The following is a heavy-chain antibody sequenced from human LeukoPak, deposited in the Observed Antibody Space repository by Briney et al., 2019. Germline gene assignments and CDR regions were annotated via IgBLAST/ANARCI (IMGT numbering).Heavy chain of an antibody. CDR2: ISSSSSYI. V-gene: IGHV3-21*01. D-gene: IGHD2-2*02. Sequence: GGSLRLSCAASGFTFSSYSMNWVRQAPGKGLEWASSISSSSSYIYYADSVKGRFTISRDNAKNSLYLQMNSLRAEDTAVYYCARDNGVVVPAAIGYWGQGTLVTVSS. J-gene: IGHJ4*02. CDR3: ARDNGVVVPAAIGY. CDR1: GFTFSSYS.